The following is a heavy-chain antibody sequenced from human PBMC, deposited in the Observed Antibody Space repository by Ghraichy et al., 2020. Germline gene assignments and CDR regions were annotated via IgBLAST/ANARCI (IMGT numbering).Heavy chain of an antibody. CDR3: ARGYYDFWSGYYSRGGMDV. V-gene: IGHV3-53*01. CDR1: GFTVSSNY. J-gene: IGHJ6*02. D-gene: IGHD3-3*01. CDR2: IYSGGST. Sequence: GGSLRLSCAASGFTVSSNYMSWVRQAPGKGLEWVSVIYSGGSTYYADSVKGRFTISRDNSKNTLYLQMNSLRAEDTAVYYCARGYYDFWSGYYSRGGMDVWGQGTTVTVSS.